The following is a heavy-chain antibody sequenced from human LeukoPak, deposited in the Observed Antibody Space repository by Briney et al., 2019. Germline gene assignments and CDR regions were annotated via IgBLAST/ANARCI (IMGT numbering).Heavy chain of an antibody. Sequence: PSQTLSLTCTVSGGSISSGSYYWSWIRQPAGKGLEWFGRIYTSGSTNYNPSLKSRVTISVDTSKNQFSLKLSSVTAADTAVYYCARDVRLDYGGLHYYYYMDVWGKGTTVTVSS. CDR1: GGSISSGSYY. V-gene: IGHV4-61*02. J-gene: IGHJ6*03. CDR3: ARDVRLDYGGLHYYYYMDV. D-gene: IGHD4-17*01. CDR2: IYTSGST.